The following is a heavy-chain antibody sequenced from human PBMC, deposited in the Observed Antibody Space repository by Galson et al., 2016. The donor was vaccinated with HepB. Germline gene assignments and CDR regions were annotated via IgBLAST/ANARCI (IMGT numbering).Heavy chain of an antibody. V-gene: IGHV1-18*01. Sequence: SVKVSCKASGYTFSTYGITWVRQAPGQGLEWMGWISGYNGITNYAQMLQGRVPMTTDTSTATAFMVLRSLGSDDTAVYYCARDKSPIVVVPGANSYYYYYGMDVWGEGTTVTVSS. CDR3: ARDKSPIVVVPGANSYYYYYGMDV. CDR2: ISGYNGIT. J-gene: IGHJ6*04. CDR1: GYTFSTYG. D-gene: IGHD2-2*01.